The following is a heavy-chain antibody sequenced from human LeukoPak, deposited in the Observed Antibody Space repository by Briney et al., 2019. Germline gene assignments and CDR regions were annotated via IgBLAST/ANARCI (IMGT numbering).Heavy chain of an antibody. Sequence: SETLSLTCTVPGGSISSYYWSWIRQPPGKGLEWIGSIYYSGSTYYNPSLKSRVTISVDTSKNQFSLKLSSVTAADTAVYYCVNGDYGKGGFDPWGQGTLVTVSS. V-gene: IGHV4-39*07. J-gene: IGHJ5*02. D-gene: IGHD4-17*01. CDR3: VNGDYGKGGFDP. CDR2: IYYSGST. CDR1: GGSISSYY.